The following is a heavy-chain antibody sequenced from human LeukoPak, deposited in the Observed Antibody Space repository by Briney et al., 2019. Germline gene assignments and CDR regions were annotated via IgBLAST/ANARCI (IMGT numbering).Heavy chain of an antibody. CDR3: ARGPYCSSTSCYIDY. D-gene: IGHD2-2*02. CDR2: IYTSGS. J-gene: IGHJ4*02. CDR1: GGSISSDY. Sequence: SETLSLTCTVSGGSISSDYWSWVRQPAGKGLEWIGRIYTSGSTMSVDTSKNQVSLKLSSVTAADTAVYYCARGPYCSSTSCYIDYWGQGTLVSVSS. V-gene: IGHV4-4*07.